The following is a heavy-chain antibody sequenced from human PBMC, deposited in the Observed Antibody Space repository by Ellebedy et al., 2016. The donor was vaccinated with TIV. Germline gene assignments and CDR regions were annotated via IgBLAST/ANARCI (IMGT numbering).Heavy chain of an antibody. CDR1: GGSISSYY. J-gene: IGHJ6*02. CDR3: ARGGGYGDYGLHGMDV. V-gene: IGHV4-59*01. Sequence: SETLSLTXTVSGGSISSYYWSWIRQPPGKGLEWIGYIYYSGSTNYNPSLKSRVTISVDTSKNQFSLKLSSVTAADTAVYYCARGGGYGDYGLHGMDVWGQGTTVTVSS. D-gene: IGHD4-17*01. CDR2: IYYSGST.